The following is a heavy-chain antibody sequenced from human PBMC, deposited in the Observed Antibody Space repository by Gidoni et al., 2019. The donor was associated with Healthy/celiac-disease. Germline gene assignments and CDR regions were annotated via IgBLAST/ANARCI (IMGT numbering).Heavy chain of an antibody. CDR3: AKDLGQLWLTEGAFDI. CDR2: SSWNSGSI. D-gene: IGHD5-18*01. CDR1: GFTFDDYA. J-gene: IGHJ3*02. Sequence: EVQLVESGGGLVQPGRSLRLSCAASGFTFDDYAMHWVRQAPGKGLEWVSGSSWNSGSIGYADSVKGRFTISRDNAKNSLYLQMNSLRAEDTALYYCAKDLGQLWLTEGAFDIWGQGTMVTVSS. V-gene: IGHV3-9*01.